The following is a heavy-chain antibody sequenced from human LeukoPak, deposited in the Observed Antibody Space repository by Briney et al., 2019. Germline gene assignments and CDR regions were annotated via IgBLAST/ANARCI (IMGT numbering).Heavy chain of an antibody. D-gene: IGHD3-10*01. CDR3: AKDRGGYGELLSGMDV. CDR1: GYTFTGYY. V-gene: IGHV1-2*02. J-gene: IGHJ6*02. Sequence: ASVKVSCKASGYTFTGYYMHWVRQAPGQGLEWMGWINPNSGGTNYAQKFQGRVTMTRDTSISTAYMELSRLRSDDTAVYYCAKDRGGYGELLSGMDVWGQGTTVTVSS. CDR2: INPNSGGT.